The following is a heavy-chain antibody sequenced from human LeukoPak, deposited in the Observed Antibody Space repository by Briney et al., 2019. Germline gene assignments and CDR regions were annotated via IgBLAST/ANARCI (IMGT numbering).Heavy chain of an antibody. CDR2: ISETGGRT. Sequence: GGSLRLSCAAYGFTFTSYVLTWVRQAQGQGLEWVSAISETGGRTNYADSVKGRFTISRDNSKNMLYLQMNSLRAEDTAVYYCAKGTRCGGDCYTLFDYWGQGTLVTVSS. V-gene: IGHV3-23*01. D-gene: IGHD2-21*02. CDR3: AKGTRCGGDCYTLFDY. J-gene: IGHJ4*02. CDR1: GFTFTSYV.